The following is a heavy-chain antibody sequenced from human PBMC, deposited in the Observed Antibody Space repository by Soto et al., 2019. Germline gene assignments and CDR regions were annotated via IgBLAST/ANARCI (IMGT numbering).Heavy chain of an antibody. CDR3: ARDLGLSSSNYFDF. Sequence: QVQLVEFGGDLVKPGGSLRLSCAASGFTFTDYYMSWLRQAPGQGLQWLSYISGSTDYLNYADSVKGRFTISRDNAKNLLYLQMTSLRADDTAVYYCARDLGLSSSNYFDFWGQGTLVTVSS. J-gene: IGHJ4*02. CDR1: GFTFTDYY. CDR2: ISGSTDYL. V-gene: IGHV3-11*05. D-gene: IGHD3-10*01.